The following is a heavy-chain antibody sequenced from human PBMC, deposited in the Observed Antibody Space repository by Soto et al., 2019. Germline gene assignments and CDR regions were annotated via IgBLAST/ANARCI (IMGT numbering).Heavy chain of an antibody. CDR3: AKEGIVATIWMYYFDY. Sequence: GGSLRLSCAASGFTFSSYAMSWVRQAPGKGLEWVSAISGSGGSTYYADSVKGRFTISRDNSKNTLYLQMNSLRAEDTAVYYCAKEGIVATIWMYYFDYWGQGTLVTVSS. V-gene: IGHV3-23*01. CDR1: GFTFSSYA. D-gene: IGHD5-12*01. CDR2: ISGSGGST. J-gene: IGHJ4*02.